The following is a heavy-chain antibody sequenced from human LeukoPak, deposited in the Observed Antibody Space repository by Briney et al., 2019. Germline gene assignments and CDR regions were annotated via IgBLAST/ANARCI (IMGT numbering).Heavy chain of an antibody. V-gene: IGHV3-66*01. D-gene: IGHD2-8*01. J-gene: IGHJ5*02. CDR2: IYSGGTT. Sequence: PGGSLRLSCAASGFTVSSHYMSWVRQARGKGLEWVSVIYSGGTTHYGDSVKGRFTISRDNSKNTLYLQMDSLRVEDTAVYYCARGLMWGFDPWGQGTLVTVSS. CDR1: GFTVSSHY. CDR3: ARGLMWGFDP.